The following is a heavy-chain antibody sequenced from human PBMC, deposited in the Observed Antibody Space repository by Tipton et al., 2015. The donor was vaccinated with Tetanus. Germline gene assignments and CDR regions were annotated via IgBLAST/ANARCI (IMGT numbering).Heavy chain of an antibody. V-gene: IGHV3-74*01. J-gene: IGHJ4*02. Sequence: SLRLSCAAPGFTFSTYWMHWVRQALGKGLMWVSRINGHGTNTAYADSVKGRFTISRDNAKNTLYLQMNSLRAEDTAVYYCARDSPDILLVPAVWGQGTLVTVSS. D-gene: IGHD2-2*01. CDR2: INGHGTNT. CDR1: GFTFSTYW. CDR3: ARDSPDILLVPAV.